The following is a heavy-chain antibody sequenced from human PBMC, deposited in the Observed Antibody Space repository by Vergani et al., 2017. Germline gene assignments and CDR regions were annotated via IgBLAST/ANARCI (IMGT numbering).Heavy chain of an antibody. CDR3: ARDREVYGDYEEPSDY. CDR2: INPSGGST. D-gene: IGHD4-17*01. Sequence: QVQLVQSGAEVKKPGASVKVSCKASGYTFTSYYMHWVRQAPGQGLEWMGIINPSGGSTSYAQKFQGRVTMTTDTSTSTAYMELRSLRSDDTAVYYCARDREVYGDYEEPSDYWGQGTLVTVSS. V-gene: IGHV1-46*01. CDR1: GYTFTSYY. J-gene: IGHJ4*02.